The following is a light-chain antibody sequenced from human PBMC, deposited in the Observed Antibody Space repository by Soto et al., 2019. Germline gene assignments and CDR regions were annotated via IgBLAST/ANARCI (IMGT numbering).Light chain of an antibody. CDR3: SSYTATNIPV. CDR1: SSDIGGYNY. CDR2: EVT. Sequence: QSALTQPASVSGSPGQLITISCTGTSSDIGGYNYVSWYQHHPGKAPKLMIYEVTKRPSEISTRFSGSKSGNMASLTISGLQAEDEADYYCSSYTATNIPVFGGGTKLTVL. J-gene: IGLJ2*01. V-gene: IGLV2-14*01.